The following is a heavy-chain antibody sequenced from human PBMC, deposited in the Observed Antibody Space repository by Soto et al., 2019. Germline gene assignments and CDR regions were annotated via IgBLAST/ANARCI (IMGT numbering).Heavy chain of an antibody. CDR1: GYSFTSYW. D-gene: IGHD1-26*01. J-gene: IGHJ4*02. CDR2: IYPGDSDT. Sequence: PGESLKISCKGSGYSFTSYWIGWVRQMPGKGLEWMGIIYPGDSDTRYSPSFQGQVTISADKSISTAYRQWSSLKASDTAMYYCARNILGATYLFDYWGQGTLVTVSS. CDR3: ARNILGATYLFDY. V-gene: IGHV5-51*01.